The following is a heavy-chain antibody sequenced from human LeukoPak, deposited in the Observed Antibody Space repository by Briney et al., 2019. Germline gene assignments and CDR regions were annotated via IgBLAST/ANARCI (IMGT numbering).Heavy chain of an antibody. CDR1: GGSFSGYY. V-gene: IGHV4-34*01. CDR2: INHSGST. D-gene: IGHD3-10*01. J-gene: IGHJ4*02. CDR3: ARDRVRGVNNG. Sequence: SETLSLTCAVYGGSFSGYYWSWIRQPPGKGLEWIGEINHSGSTNYNPSLKSRVTISVDTSKNQFSLKLSSVTAADTAVYYCARDRVRGVNNGWGQGTLVTVSS.